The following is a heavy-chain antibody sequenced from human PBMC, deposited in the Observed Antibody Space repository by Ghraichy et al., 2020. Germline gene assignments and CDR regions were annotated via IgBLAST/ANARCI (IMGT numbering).Heavy chain of an antibody. J-gene: IGHJ4*02. CDR2: ISYDGSNQ. V-gene: IGHV3-30*18. CDR1: GFTFSNFG. D-gene: IGHD2-2*01. Sequence: GGSLRLSCAASGFTFSNFGMHWVRQAPGKGLEWVTVISYDGSNQYYADSVKGRFTISRDNSKNTLYLQMNSLRVEDTAVYYCAKDQDCSWTSCGSTGYSYVKDYWGQGTLVTVSS. CDR3: AKDQDCSWTSCGSTGYSYVKDY.